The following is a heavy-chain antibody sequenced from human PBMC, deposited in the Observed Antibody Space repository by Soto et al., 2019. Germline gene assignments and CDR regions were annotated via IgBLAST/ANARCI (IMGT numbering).Heavy chain of an antibody. CDR3: AKDLEDIVVVVAALFDY. Sequence: QVQLVESGGGVVQPGRSLRLSCAASGFTFSSYGMHWVRQAPGKGLEWVAVISYDGSNKYYADSVKGRFTISRDNSKNTLYLQMNGLRAEDTAVYYCAKDLEDIVVVVAALFDYWGQGTLVTVSS. J-gene: IGHJ4*02. CDR1: GFTFSSYG. CDR2: ISYDGSNK. D-gene: IGHD2-15*01. V-gene: IGHV3-30*18.